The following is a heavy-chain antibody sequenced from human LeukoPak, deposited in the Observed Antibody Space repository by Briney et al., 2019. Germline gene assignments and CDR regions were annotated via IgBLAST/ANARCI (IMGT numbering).Heavy chain of an antibody. J-gene: IGHJ4*02. Sequence: QPGRSLGLSCAASGFTFDDYAMHWVRQAPGKGLEWVSGISWNSGSIGYADSVKGRFTISRDNAKNSLYLQMNSLRAEDTALYYCAKDGGGYDFWSGYYVYFDYWGQGTLVTVSS. CDR2: ISWNSGSI. CDR1: GFTFDDYA. D-gene: IGHD3-3*01. CDR3: AKDGGGYDFWSGYYVYFDY. V-gene: IGHV3-9*01.